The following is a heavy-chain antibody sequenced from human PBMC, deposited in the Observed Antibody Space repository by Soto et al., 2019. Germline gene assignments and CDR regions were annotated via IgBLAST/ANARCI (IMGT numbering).Heavy chain of an antibody. V-gene: IGHV4-39*01. D-gene: IGHD1-1*01. Sequence: QLQLQESGPGLVKPSETLSLTCTVSGGSISSSSYYWGWIRQPPGKGLEWIGSIYYSGSTYYNPSLKSRVTISVDTSKNQVSLKLSSVTAADTAVYYCARQVPRRWFDPWGQGTLVTVSS. CDR3: ARQVPRRWFDP. CDR1: GGSISSSSYY. CDR2: IYYSGST. J-gene: IGHJ5*02.